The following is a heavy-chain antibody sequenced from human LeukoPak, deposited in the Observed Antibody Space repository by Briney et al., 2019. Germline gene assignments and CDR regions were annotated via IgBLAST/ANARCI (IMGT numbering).Heavy chain of an antibody. V-gene: IGHV3-21*01. CDR3: ARDGRPCSGGSCYWGGRNYFDY. D-gene: IGHD2-15*01. CDR2: ISSSSSYI. CDR1: GFTFSSYS. Sequence: GGSLRLSCAASGFTFSSYSMNWVRQAPGKGLEWVSSISSSSSYIYFADSVKGRFTISSDNAKNSLYLQMNSLRAEDTAVYYCARDGRPCSGGSCYWGGRNYFDYWGQGTLVTVSS. J-gene: IGHJ4*02.